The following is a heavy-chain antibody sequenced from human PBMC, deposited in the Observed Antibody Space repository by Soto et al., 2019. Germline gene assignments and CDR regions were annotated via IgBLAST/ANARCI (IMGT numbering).Heavy chain of an antibody. CDR2: ISSSGSTI. J-gene: IGHJ5*02. CDR1: GFTFSSYE. D-gene: IGHD6-13*01. CDR3: AREAAAAGYNWFDP. V-gene: IGHV3-48*03. Sequence: GGSLRLSCAASGFTFSSYEMNWVRQAPGKGLEWVSYISSSGSTIYYADSVKGRFTISRDNAKNSLYLQMNSLRAEDTAVYYCAREAAAAGYNWFDPWGQGTLVTVSS.